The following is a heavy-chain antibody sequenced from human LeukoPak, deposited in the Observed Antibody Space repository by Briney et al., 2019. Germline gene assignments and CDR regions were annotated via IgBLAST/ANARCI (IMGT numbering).Heavy chain of an antibody. D-gene: IGHD3-16*01. J-gene: IGHJ4*02. CDR3: ARGQLWGLFDY. CDR1: GYRFTAYY. Sequence: ASVKVSCKASGYRFTAYYIHWVRLAPGQGLEWMGLINPSSGLTSYAQNFQGRVIMTRDTSITTAYMDLGTLTSYDSAVYFCARGQLWGLFDYWGQGALVTVSS. V-gene: IGHV1-2*02. CDR2: INPSSGLT.